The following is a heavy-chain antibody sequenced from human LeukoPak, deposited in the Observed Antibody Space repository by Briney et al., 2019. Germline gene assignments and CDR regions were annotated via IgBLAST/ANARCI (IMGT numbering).Heavy chain of an antibody. CDR2: IYYSGNT. V-gene: IGHV4-59*12. Sequence: SETLSLTCTVSGGSISRYHWSWIRQPPGKGLEWIAYIYYSGNTNYNPSLKSRVTISVDTSKNQFSLKLSSVTAADTAVYYCAREGDIVAFDIWGQGTMVTVSS. D-gene: IGHD2-15*01. J-gene: IGHJ3*02. CDR3: AREGDIVAFDI. CDR1: GGSISRYH.